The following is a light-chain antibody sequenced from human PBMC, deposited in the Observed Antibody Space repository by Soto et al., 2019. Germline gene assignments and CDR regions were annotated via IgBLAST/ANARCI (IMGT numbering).Light chain of an antibody. J-gene: IGLJ3*02. CDR1: SSNIGTNYN. V-gene: IGLV1-40*01. Sequence: QPVLAQPPSVSGAPGQRVTISCTGSSSNIGTNYNVHWYQQLPGTAPKLLIYVNKNRPSGVPDRFSGSRSGTSASLTITGLQAEDEADYYCQSYDNSLSGSRVFGGGTKLTVL. CDR2: VNK. CDR3: QSYDNSLSGSRV.